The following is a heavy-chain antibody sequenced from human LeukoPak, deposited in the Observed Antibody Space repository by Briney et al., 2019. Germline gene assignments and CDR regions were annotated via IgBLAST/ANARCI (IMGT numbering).Heavy chain of an antibody. V-gene: IGHV1-2*02. CDR2: INPNSGGT. J-gene: IGHJ6*03. D-gene: IGHD2/OR15-2a*01. CDR1: GYIFSSYG. Sequence: GASVKVSCKSSGYIFSSYGISWVRQAPGQGLEWMGWINPNSGGTNYAQKFQGRVTMTRDTSISTAYMELSRVRSDDTAVYYCARVCKRGYYMDIWGKGTTVTIS. CDR3: ARVCKRGYYMDI.